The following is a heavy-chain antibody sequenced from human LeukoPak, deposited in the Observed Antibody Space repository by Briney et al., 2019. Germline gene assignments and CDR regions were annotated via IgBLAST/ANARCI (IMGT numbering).Heavy chain of an antibody. D-gene: IGHD3-3*01. J-gene: IGHJ4*02. CDR2: IKQDGSEK. Sequence: GGSLRLSCAASGFTFSSYWMGWVRQAPGKGLEWVANIKQDGSEKYYVDSVKGRFTISRDNAKNSLYLQMNSLRAEDTAVYYCAAYYDFWSGYSRYYFDYWGQGTLVTVSS. V-gene: IGHV3-7*01. CDR1: GFTFSSYW. CDR3: AAYYDFWSGYSRYYFDY.